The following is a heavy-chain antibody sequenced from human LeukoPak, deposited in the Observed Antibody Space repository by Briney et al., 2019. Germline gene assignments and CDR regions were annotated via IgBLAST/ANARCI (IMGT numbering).Heavy chain of an antibody. CDR3: ASSTGLRAAFDI. CDR2: IYYSGST. D-gene: IGHD4-17*01. Sequence: PSETLSLTCTVSGGSISSSSYYWGWIRQPPGKGLEWIGSIYYSGSTYYNPSLKSRVTISVDTSKNQFPLKLSSVTAADTAVYYCASSTGLRAAFDIWGQGTMVTVSS. CDR1: GGSISSSSYY. V-gene: IGHV4-39*01. J-gene: IGHJ3*02.